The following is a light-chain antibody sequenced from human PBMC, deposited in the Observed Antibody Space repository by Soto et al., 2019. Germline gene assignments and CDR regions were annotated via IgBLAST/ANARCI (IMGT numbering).Light chain of an antibody. J-gene: IGKJ5*01. Sequence: EIVLTQSPGTLSLSPGERATLSCRASQSVSSSYLAWYQQKPGQDPRLLIFGTSGRATGIPDRFSGSGSGTDFTLTFIRLEPEDFVVYYCQQYGDSPITFGQGTRLEIK. CDR3: QQYGDSPIT. V-gene: IGKV3-20*01. CDR1: QSVSSSY. CDR2: GTS.